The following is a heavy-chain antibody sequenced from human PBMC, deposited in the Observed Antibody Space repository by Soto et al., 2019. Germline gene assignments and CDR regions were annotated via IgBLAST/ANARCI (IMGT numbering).Heavy chain of an antibody. Sequence: ASVNVSCKASGYTFTGYHMHWVRQAPGQGLEWMGWINPNSGGTNYAQKFQGRVTMTRDTSISTAYMEVSRLRSDDTAVYYCARDRRFYDSGSYYIANDAFHVWGQGTMVTVSS. J-gene: IGHJ3*01. D-gene: IGHD3-22*01. V-gene: IGHV1-2*02. CDR1: GYTFTGYH. CDR3: ARDRRFYDSGSYYIANDAFHV. CDR2: INPNSGGT.